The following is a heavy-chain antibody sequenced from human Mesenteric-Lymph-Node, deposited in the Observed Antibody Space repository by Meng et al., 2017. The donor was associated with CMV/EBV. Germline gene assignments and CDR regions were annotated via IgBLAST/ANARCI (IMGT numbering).Heavy chain of an antibody. CDR3: AREGETRGYSYGLSNWFDP. D-gene: IGHD5-18*01. CDR1: GYTFTGYF. V-gene: IGHV1-2*02. CDR2: INPNNGGT. Sequence: ASVKVSCKASGYTFTGYFIHWVRQAPGQGLEWMGWINPNNGGTDFAQKFQGRVTMTRDTSISTAYMELSRLRSDDTAVYYCAREGETRGYSYGLSNWFDPWGQGTLVTVSS. J-gene: IGHJ5*02.